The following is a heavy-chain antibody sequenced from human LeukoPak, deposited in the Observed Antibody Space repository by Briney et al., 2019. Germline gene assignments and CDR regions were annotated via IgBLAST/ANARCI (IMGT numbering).Heavy chain of an antibody. CDR1: GYSISSGYY. Sequence: PSETLSLTCTVSGYSISSGYYWGWIRQPPGKGLEWIGSIYHSGSTYYNPSLKSRVTISVDTSKNQFSLKLSSVTAAETAVYYCARHGSGSDDAFDIWGQGTMVTVSS. CDR2: IYHSGST. J-gene: IGHJ3*02. CDR3: ARHGSGSDDAFDI. V-gene: IGHV4-38-2*02. D-gene: IGHD3-10*01.